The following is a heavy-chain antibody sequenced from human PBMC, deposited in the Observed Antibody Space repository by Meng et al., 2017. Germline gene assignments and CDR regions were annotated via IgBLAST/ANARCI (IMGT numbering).Heavy chain of an antibody. J-gene: IGHJ4*02. V-gene: IGHV3-21*01. CDR2: ISSSSSYI. Sequence: GESLKISCAASGFTFSSYSMNWVRQAPGKELEWVSSISSSSSYIYYADSVKGRFTISRDNAKNSLYLQMNSLRAEDTAVYYCARDGSPGYSSGWYDYWGQGTLVTVSS. CDR3: ARDGSPGYSSGWYDY. CDR1: GFTFSSYS. D-gene: IGHD6-19*01.